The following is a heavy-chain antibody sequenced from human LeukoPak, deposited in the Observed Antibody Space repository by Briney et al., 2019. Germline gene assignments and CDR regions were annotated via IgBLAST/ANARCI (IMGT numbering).Heavy chain of an antibody. Sequence: PGGSLRLSCAASGFTFSDNYMSWIRQAPGKGLEWVSYISSSGSTIYYADSVKGRFTISRDNAKKSLYLQMNSLRAEDTAVYYCARDDGGDFNDAFDIWSQGTMVTVSS. CDR1: GFTFSDNY. CDR3: ARDDGGDFNDAFDI. D-gene: IGHD2-21*02. J-gene: IGHJ3*02. V-gene: IGHV3-11*04. CDR2: ISSSGSTI.